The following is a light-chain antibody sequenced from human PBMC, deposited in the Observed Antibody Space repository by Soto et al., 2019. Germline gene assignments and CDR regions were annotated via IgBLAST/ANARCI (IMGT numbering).Light chain of an antibody. V-gene: IGLV2-14*01. Sequence: QSVLTQPASVSGSPGQSITISCTGTSSDVGGYNYVSWYQQHPGKAPKLMIYEVSNRPSGVSNRFSGSKSGNTASLTISGLQAEDEADYYCASHAGRKNIIFGGGTKLTVL. CDR1: SSDVGGYNY. CDR2: EVS. J-gene: IGLJ2*01. CDR3: ASHAGRKNII.